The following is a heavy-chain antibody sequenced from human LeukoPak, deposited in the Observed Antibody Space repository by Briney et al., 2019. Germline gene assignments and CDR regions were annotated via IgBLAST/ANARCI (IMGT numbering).Heavy chain of an antibody. Sequence: GGSLRLSCAASGFTFSSYEMNWVRQAPGKGLEWVSYISSSGSTIYYADSVKGRFTISRDNAKNSLYLQMNSLRAEDTAFYYCARVRGYCSGGSCYWDYWGQGTLVTVSS. V-gene: IGHV3-48*03. D-gene: IGHD2-15*01. CDR3: ARVRGYCSGGSCYWDY. J-gene: IGHJ4*02. CDR1: GFTFSSYE. CDR2: ISSSGSTI.